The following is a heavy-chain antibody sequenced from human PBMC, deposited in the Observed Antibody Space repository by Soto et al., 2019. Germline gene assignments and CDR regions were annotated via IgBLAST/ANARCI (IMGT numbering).Heavy chain of an antibody. V-gene: IGHV4-4*07. Sequence: SETLSLTCTVSGDSVSKYYWNWIRQPAGKGLEWIGRIYTTRSPNYNPSLKSRVTMSVDTSKNQFSLKLNLSSVTAADTAVYYCARSPAYGDYANLDTWGQGTLVTVSS. J-gene: IGHJ5*02. D-gene: IGHD4-17*01. CDR1: GDSVSKYY. CDR2: IYTTRSP. CDR3: ARSPAYGDYANLDT.